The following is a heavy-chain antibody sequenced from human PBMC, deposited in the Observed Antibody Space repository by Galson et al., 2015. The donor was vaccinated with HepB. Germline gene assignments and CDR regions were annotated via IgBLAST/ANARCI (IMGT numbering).Heavy chain of an antibody. CDR2: INAGNGNT. Sequence: SVKVSCKASGYTFTSYAMHWVRQAPGQRLEWMGWINAGNGNTKYSQKFQGRVTITRDASASTAYMELSSLRSEDTAVYYCARDYYDSSGYYPFDYWGQGTLVTVSS. V-gene: IGHV1-3*01. D-gene: IGHD3-22*01. CDR3: ARDYYDSSGYYPFDY. CDR1: GYTFTSYA. J-gene: IGHJ4*02.